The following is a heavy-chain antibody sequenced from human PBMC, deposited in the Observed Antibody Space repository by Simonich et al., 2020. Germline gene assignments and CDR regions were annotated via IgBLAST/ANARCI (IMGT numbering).Heavy chain of an antibody. CDR1: GFTFSSYS. J-gene: IGHJ4*02. D-gene: IGHD1-1*01. Sequence: EVQLVESGGGLVKPGGSLRLSCAASGFTFSSYSMTCVRQAPGKGLEWVSSISISSIYIYYSDSVKGQFTISRDNAKNSLYLQMNSLRAEDTAVYYCARANERDYWGQGTLVTVSS. V-gene: IGHV3-21*01. CDR3: ARANERDY. CDR2: ISISSIYI.